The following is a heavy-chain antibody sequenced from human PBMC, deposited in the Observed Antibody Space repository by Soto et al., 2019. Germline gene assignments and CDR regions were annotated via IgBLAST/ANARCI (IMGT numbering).Heavy chain of an antibody. CDR3: AGVVWFRGMDV. V-gene: IGHV6-1*01. CDR2: TYYRSKWIH. CDR1: GDSVSSSSAA. J-gene: IGHJ6*04. D-gene: IGHD3-16*01. Sequence: QVELQQSGPGLVKPSQTLSLTCDISGDSVSSSSAAWNWIRQSPSRGLEWLGRTYYRSKWIHEYTLSMESRITINPDTSKNQFSLHIYSVTPEDTAVYYCAGVVWFRGMDVWGKGTPVTVSS.